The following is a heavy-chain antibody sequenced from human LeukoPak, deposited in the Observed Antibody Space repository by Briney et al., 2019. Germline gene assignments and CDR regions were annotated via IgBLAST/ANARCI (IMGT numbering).Heavy chain of an antibody. CDR3: ASGSGYCFDY. J-gene: IGHJ4*02. V-gene: IGHV4-59*01. CDR2: IFYSGSI. CDR1: GGSMTDYY. D-gene: IGHD3-10*01. Sequence: TPSETLSLTCTVSGGSMTDYYWSWIRQPPGKGLEWIGYIFYSGSINYNPSLKSRITMSVDTSKNQFSLKVKSVTAADTAVYYCASGSGYCFDYWGQGTLVTVSS.